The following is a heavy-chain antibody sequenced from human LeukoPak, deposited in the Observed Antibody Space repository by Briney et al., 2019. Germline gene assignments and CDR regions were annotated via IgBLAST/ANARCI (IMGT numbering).Heavy chain of an antibody. V-gene: IGHV3-23*01. CDR2: ISGSGGGNT. Sequence: GGSLRLSCAASGFTFSSYAMSWVRQSPGKGLEWVSAISGSGGGNTYFADSVKGRFTIARDDSKNTLYLQMNSLRDEDTAVYYCARDSSWVFGGQGTLVTVSS. CDR1: GFTFSSYA. J-gene: IGHJ4*02. CDR3: ARDSSWVF. D-gene: IGHD6-13*01.